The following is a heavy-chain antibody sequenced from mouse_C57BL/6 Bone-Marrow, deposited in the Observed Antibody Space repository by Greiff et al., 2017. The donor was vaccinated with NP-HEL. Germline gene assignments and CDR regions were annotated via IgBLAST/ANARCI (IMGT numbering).Heavy chain of an antibody. D-gene: IGHD1-1*01. V-gene: IGHV1-81*01. Sequence: QVQLQQSGAELARPGASVKLSCKASGYTFTSYGISWVKQSTGQGLEWIGEIYPRSGNPYYNEKFKGKATLTADKSYSTAYMELRSLTAEDSAVYFCARGITTVENYWGQGTSVTVSS. J-gene: IGHJ4*01. CDR2: IYPRSGNP. CDR1: GYTFTSYG. CDR3: ARGITTVENY.